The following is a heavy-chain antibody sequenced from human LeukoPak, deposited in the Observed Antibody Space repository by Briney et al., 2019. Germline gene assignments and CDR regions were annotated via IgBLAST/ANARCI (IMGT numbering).Heavy chain of an antibody. D-gene: IGHD6-19*01. J-gene: IGHJ6*03. V-gene: IGHV1-69*13. CDR3: ASRSFPYGTKTYSSGWYSDYYFYYMVV. CDR1: GGTFSSYA. CDR2: IIPIFGTA. Sequence: ASVKVSYKASGGTFSSYAISWVRQAPGQGLEWMGGIIPIFGTANYAQKFQGRVTITADESTSTAYMELSSLRSEDTAVYYCASRSFPYGTKTYSSGWYSDYYFYYMVVWGSGPTVTVSS.